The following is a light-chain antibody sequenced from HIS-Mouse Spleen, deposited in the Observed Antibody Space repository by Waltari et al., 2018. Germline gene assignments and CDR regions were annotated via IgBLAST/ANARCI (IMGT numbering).Light chain of an antibody. J-gene: IGLJ2*01. Sequence: QSALPQPRSVSGSPGQSVTIPCTGTSSDVGGYNYVPWYQQHPGKAPKLMSYDVSTRPSGVPDRFSGSKSGNTASLTISGLQAEDEADYYCCSYAGSYTFVFGGGTKLTVL. CDR1: SSDVGGYNY. V-gene: IGLV2-11*01. CDR3: CSYAGSYTFV. CDR2: DVS.